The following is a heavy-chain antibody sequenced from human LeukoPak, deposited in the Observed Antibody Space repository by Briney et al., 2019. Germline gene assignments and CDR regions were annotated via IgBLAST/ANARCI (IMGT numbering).Heavy chain of an antibody. CDR1: GYTLTELS. V-gene: IGHV1-24*01. D-gene: IGHD2-2*02. J-gene: IGHJ3*02. CDR2: FDPEDGET. Sequence: VASVKVSCTVSGYTLTELSMHWVRQAPGKGLEWMGGFDPEDGETIYAQKFQGRVTMTEDTSTDTAYMELSSLRSEDTAVYYCATAGSTYCSSTSCYIGFDAFDIWGQGTMVTVSS. CDR3: ATAGSTYCSSTSCYIGFDAFDI.